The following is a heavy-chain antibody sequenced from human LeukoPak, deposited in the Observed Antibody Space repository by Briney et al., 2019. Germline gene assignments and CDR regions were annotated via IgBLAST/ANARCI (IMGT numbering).Heavy chain of an antibody. V-gene: IGHV3-15*01. CDR3: TTVSGYYDTLTGSSPTDY. D-gene: IGHD3-9*01. CDR2: IKSKTDGGTT. Sequence: GGSLRLSCAASGFTFSNAWISWVRQAPGKGLEWVGRIKSKTDGGTTDYAAPVKGRYTISRDDSKNTLYLQMNSLKTEDTAVYYCTTVSGYYDTLTGSSPTDYWGQGTLVTVSS. CDR1: GFTFSNAW. J-gene: IGHJ4*02.